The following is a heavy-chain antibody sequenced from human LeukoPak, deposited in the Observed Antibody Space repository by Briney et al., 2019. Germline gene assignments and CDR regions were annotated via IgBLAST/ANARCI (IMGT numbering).Heavy chain of an antibody. V-gene: IGHV4-59*08. D-gene: IGHD1-20*01. J-gene: IGHJ5*02. Sequence: SAETLSLICSVSVRSIRIYYWIGIRQPTGRGLEWGGYIYYSGRTNYTPCLKSRVTISVDTSKNQFSMKLSSATAAATAVYYCARRGITASYWLAPWGQGNLVTVYS. CDR1: VRSIRIYY. CDR2: IYYSGRT. CDR3: ARRGITASYWLAP.